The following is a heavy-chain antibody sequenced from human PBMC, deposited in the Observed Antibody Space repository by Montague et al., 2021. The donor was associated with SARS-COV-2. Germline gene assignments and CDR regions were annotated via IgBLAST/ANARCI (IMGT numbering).Heavy chain of an antibody. CDR2: IYYSGST. J-gene: IGHJ3*01. D-gene: IGHD2-2*01. Sequence: SETLSLTCTVSGGSISSSSYYWGWIRQPPGKGLEWIGSIYYSGSTYYNPSLKSRVTISVDTSKNQFSLKLSSVTAADTAVYYCARNNRRPKYTVVVPAPHDFDVWGQGTMVTVSS. V-gene: IGHV4-39*01. CDR3: ARNNRRPKYTVVVPAPHDFDV. CDR1: GGSISSSSYY.